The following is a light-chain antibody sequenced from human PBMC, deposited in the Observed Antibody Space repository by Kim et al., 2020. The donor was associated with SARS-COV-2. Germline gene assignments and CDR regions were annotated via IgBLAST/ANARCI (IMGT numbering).Light chain of an antibody. Sequence: DIQLTQSPSSLSASIGDRVTITCRASQDIANSLAWYQQKPGKVPQVLIYAAATLQSGVPSRFSGSGSGTEFTLTIGSLQTEDVATYCQKYNSAPWTFGPGTKVDIK. V-gene: IGKV1-27*01. CDR3: QKYNSAPWT. CDR1: QDIANS. CDR2: AAA. J-gene: IGKJ1*01.